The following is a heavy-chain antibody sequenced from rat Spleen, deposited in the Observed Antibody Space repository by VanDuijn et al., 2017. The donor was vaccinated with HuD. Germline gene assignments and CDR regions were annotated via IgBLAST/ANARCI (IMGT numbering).Heavy chain of an antibody. D-gene: IGHD1-10*01. Sequence: EVQLVESGGGLVQPGRSLKLSCAASGFTFSNYGMAWVRQAPTKGLEWVATISYDGSSTYYRDSVKGRFTISRESAKSTLYLQMNSLRSEDTATYYCTRRNNYDWYFDFWGPGTMVTVSS. CDR3: TRRNNYDWYFDF. J-gene: IGHJ1*01. V-gene: IGHV5-29*01. CDR2: ISYDGSST. CDR1: GFTFSNYG.